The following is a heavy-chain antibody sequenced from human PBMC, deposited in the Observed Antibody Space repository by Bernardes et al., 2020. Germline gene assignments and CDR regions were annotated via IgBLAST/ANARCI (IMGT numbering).Heavy chain of an antibody. J-gene: IGHJ6*03. CDR3: ARIGVVPAPMGFYYSMDV. D-gene: IGHD2-2*01. Sequence: SGPTLVKPTETLTLTCTVSGFSLSNVKMGVSWIRQPPGKALEWLAHIFSNDEKSYNTSLNNRLTISRDTSKSQVVLTITNMDPVDTATYYCARIGVVPAPMGFYYSMDVWDKGATVTVSS. CDR2: IFSNDEK. CDR1: GFSLSNVKMG. V-gene: IGHV2-26*01.